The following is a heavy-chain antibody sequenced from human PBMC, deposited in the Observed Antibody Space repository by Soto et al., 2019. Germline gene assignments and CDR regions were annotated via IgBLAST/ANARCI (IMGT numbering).Heavy chain of an antibody. CDR3: ARAGVGCSGGSCYSNWFDP. CDR1: GYTFTGYY. CDR2: INPNSGGT. Sequence: ASVKVSCKASGYTFTGYYMHWVRQAPGQGLEWMGWINPNSGGTNYAQKFQGWVTMTRDTSISTAYMELSRLRSDDTAVYYCARAGVGCSGGSCYSNWFDPWGQGTLVTVSS. V-gene: IGHV1-2*04. J-gene: IGHJ5*02. D-gene: IGHD2-15*01.